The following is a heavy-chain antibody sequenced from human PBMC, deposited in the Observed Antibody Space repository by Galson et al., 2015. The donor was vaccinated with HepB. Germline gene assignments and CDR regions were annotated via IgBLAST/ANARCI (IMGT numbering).Heavy chain of an antibody. Sequence: SLRLSCAASGVTFSSYSMSRVRQAPGEGLESVLAISGSGASTYYADPVQGRFTISRDHSKNTLYRQMNSLRAEDTAVYYCAKVPRNIITIGRGVILAYFDSWGQGTLVTVSS. CDR1: GVTFSSYS. J-gene: IGHJ4*02. V-gene: IGHV3-23*01. CDR2: ISGSGAST. D-gene: IGHD3-10*01. CDR3: AKVPRNIITIGRGVILAYFDS.